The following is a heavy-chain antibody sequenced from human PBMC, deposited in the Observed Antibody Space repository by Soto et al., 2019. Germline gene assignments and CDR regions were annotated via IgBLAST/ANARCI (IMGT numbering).Heavy chain of an antibody. V-gene: IGHV4-61*01. J-gene: IGHJ4*02. CDR1: GGSVSSVKYF. Sequence: AETLSLTCNVSGGSVSSVKYFWSWIRQPTGKGLEWIAYIYNNGNTNYNPSLKSRATISVDTSKNQCPLKLTSVTAADSAVYFCARTVMPVGNLAAFVHWGQGVLVTVSS. CDR2: IYNNGNT. CDR3: ARTVMPVGNLAAFVH. D-gene: IGHD7-27*01.